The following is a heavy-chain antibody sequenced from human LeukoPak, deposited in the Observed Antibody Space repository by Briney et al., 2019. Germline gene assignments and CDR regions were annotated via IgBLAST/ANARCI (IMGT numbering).Heavy chain of an antibody. CDR3: ARGGNDYGGNDWFDP. Sequence: SVKVSCKASGGTFSIYAISWVRQAPGQGLEWMGGIIPIFGTANYAQKFQGRVTITADESTSTAYMELSSLRSEDTAVYYCARGGNDYGGNDWFDPWGQGTLVTVSS. CDR1: GGTFSIYA. CDR2: IIPIFGTA. J-gene: IGHJ5*02. V-gene: IGHV1-69*13. D-gene: IGHD4-23*01.